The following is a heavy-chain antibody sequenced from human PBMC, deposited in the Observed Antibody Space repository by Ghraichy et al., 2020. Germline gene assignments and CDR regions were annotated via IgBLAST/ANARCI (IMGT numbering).Heavy chain of an antibody. V-gene: IGHV1-2*06. Sequence: ASVKVSCKASGYTFTGYYMHWVRQAPGQGLEWMGRINPNSGGTNYAQKFQGRVTMTRDTSISTAYMELSRLRSDDTAVYYCASLDYDSSGSPTPYFDYWGQGTLVTVSS. CDR3: ASLDYDSSGSPTPYFDY. J-gene: IGHJ4*02. D-gene: IGHD3-22*01. CDR1: GYTFTGYY. CDR2: INPNSGGT.